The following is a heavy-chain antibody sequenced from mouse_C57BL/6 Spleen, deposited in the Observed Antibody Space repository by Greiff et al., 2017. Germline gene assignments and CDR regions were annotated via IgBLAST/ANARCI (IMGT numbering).Heavy chain of an antibody. CDR1: GYSITSGYD. V-gene: IGHV3-1*01. D-gene: IGHD2-4*01. CDR2: ISYSGST. Sequence: EVQLQESGPGMVKPSQSLSLTCTVTGYSITSGYDWHWIRHFPGNKLEWMGYISYSGSTNYNPSLKSRISITHDTSKNHFFLTLNSVTTEDTATYYCARAYDYDDAMDYWGQGTSVTVSS. J-gene: IGHJ4*01. CDR3: ARAYDYDDAMDY.